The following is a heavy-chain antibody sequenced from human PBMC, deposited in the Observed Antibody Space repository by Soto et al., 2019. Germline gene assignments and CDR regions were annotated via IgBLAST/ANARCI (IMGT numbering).Heavy chain of an antibody. D-gene: IGHD2-2*01. CDR3: ARSQGSSTSLATSYYYYYGMDV. CDR2: IIPISETT. V-gene: IGHV1-69*01. J-gene: IGHJ6*02. Sequence: QVQLVQSGAEVKKPGSSVKVSCKASGGTFSSYAISWVRQAPGQGLEWMGGIIPISETTNYAQQVQGRVTITADESKSTAYMDLSSLRSEDTAVYYCARSQGSSTSLATSYYYYYGMDVWGPGTTVTVSS. CDR1: GGTFSSYA.